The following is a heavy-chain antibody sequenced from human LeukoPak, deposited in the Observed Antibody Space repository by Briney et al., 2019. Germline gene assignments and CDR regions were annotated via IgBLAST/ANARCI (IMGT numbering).Heavy chain of an antibody. CDR1: GXTFSSHS. V-gene: IGHV3-74*01. D-gene: IGHD3-10*01. CDR2: ISNDGTST. CDR3: ARGWFGPDS. Sequence: QPGGSLRLSCAASGXTFSSHSMHWVRQAPGKGLVWVSGISNDGTSTTYADSVKGRFTISRDNAKNTLYLQMHSLRVEDTAVYSCARGWFGPDSCGQGTLVTVSS. J-gene: IGHJ5*01.